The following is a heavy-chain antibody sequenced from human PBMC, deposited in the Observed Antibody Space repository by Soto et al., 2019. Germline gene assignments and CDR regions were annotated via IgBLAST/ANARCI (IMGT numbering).Heavy chain of an antibody. CDR1: GFTLNTYG. V-gene: IGHV3-33*07. D-gene: IGHD2-2*02. CDR2: SWYDGTNK. J-gene: IGHJ6*03. Sequence: EESLRLSCAASGFTLNTYGMYWVRQAPGKGLEWVAVSWYDGTNKDYADSVKGRFTISRDNSRNTLYLQMNSLRAEETAVYYCARGYPLRSPYFYYYMDVWGQGTTVTVSS. CDR3: ARGYPLRSPYFYYYMDV.